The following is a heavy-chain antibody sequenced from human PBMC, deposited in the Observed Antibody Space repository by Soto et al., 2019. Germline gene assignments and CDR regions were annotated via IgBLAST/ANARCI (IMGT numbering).Heavy chain of an antibody. J-gene: IGHJ3*01. CDR1: GFSVTSHW. Sequence: GESLKISCKGSGFSVTSHWVGWVRQMPGKGLEWMGFVFPADSDTRYSPSFQGQVTISADKSISTAYLQWSSLKASDTAMYYCARLSNSGTNVFDLWGQGTKVTVS. D-gene: IGHD3-10*01. CDR2: VFPADSDT. CDR3: ARLSNSGTNVFDL. V-gene: IGHV5-51*01.